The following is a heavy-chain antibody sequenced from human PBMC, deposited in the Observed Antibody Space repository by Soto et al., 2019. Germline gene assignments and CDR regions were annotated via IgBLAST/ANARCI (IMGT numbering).Heavy chain of an antibody. CDR1: GFTFNNAW. J-gene: IGHJ5*02. CDR2: IKSETDGGTT. CDR3: ATEYYDSSGLVT. D-gene: IGHD3-22*01. Sequence: EVELVESGGGLVKPGGSLRLSCVGSGFTFNNAWMNWVRQAPGKGLEWVGRIKSETDGGTTDYVAPVKGRFTISRDDSKNTLYRQLNSLETEDTALYYCATEYYDSSGLVTWGRGTLVTVSS. V-gene: IGHV3-15*07.